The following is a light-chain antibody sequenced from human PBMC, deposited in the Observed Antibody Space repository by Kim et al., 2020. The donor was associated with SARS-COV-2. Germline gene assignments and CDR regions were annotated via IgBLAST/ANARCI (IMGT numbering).Light chain of an antibody. Sequence: LTQSPGTLSLAPGERATLSCMASQSVSSSYLAWYHQKPGQAPRLLIYGASSRATGIPDFTLTISRLEPEDFAVYYCQQYGSSPRTFGQGTKVDIK. CDR1: QSVSSSY. J-gene: IGKJ1*01. CDR3: QQYGSSPRT. V-gene: IGKV3-20*01. CDR2: GAS.